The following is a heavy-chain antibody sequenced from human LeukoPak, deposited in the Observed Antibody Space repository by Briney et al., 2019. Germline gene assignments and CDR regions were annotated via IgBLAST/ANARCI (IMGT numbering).Heavy chain of an antibody. J-gene: IGHJ4*02. Sequence: PSETLSLTCTVSGGSISSSSYYWGWIRQPPGKGLEWIGEINHSGSTNYNPSLKSRVTISVDTSKNQFSLKLSSVTAADTAVYYCARPHYDYVWGSYRFSYSKWGQGTLVTVSS. CDR3: ARPHYDYVWGSYRFSYSK. CDR2: INHSGST. D-gene: IGHD3-16*02. V-gene: IGHV4-39*07. CDR1: GGSISSSSYY.